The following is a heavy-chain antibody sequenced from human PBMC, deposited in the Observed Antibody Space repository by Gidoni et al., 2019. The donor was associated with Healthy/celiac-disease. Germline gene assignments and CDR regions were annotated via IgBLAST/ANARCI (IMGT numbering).Heavy chain of an antibody. V-gene: IGHV4-39*01. Sequence: QLQPQESRPGPVKPSETLFPTCTVPGGSISSSRYYGGWIRQPPGKGLEWIGSIYYGGSTYYNPSRESRVTISVDTSKDQFSLKLSSVTAADTAVYYCASVVSENYFGGSWGQGTLVTVSS. J-gene: IGHJ5*02. CDR2: IYYGGST. CDR3: ASVVSENYFGGS. D-gene: IGHD3-22*01. CDR1: GGSISSSRYY.